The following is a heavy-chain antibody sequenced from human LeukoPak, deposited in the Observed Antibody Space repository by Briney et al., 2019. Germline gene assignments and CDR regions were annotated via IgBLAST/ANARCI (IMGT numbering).Heavy chain of an antibody. CDR2: IYYSGST. J-gene: IGHJ5*02. CDR1: AGSISSSSFY. Sequence: SETLSLTCTVSAGSISSSSFYWGWLRQPPGKGLEWFGSIYYSGSTYYNPSLKSRVTISVDTSKNQFSLKLSSVTAADTAVYYCARTYVILTGYPRGGFDPWGQGTLVTVSS. CDR3: ARTYVILTGYPRGGFDP. D-gene: IGHD3-9*01. V-gene: IGHV4-39*01.